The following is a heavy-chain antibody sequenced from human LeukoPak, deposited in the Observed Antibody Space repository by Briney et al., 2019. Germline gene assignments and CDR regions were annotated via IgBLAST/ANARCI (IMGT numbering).Heavy chain of an antibody. Sequence: ASVKVSCKASGYTFTSYDINWVRQATGQGLEWMGWMNPNSGNTGYAQKFQGRVTMTRNTSISTAYMELSSLRSDDTAVYYCARDQEDSSSWYANWFDPWGQGTLVTVSS. V-gene: IGHV1-8*01. CDR1: GYTFTSYD. D-gene: IGHD6-13*01. CDR2: MNPNSGNT. J-gene: IGHJ5*02. CDR3: ARDQEDSSSWYANWFDP.